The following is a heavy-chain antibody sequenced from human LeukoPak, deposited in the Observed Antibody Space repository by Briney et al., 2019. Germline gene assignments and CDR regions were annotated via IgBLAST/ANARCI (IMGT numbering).Heavy chain of an antibody. CDR2: INPNSGGT. CDR3: ARVSFLEWTYDY. Sequence: ASVKVSCKASGYTFTGYYMHWVRQAPGQGLEWMGWINPNSGGTNYAQKFQDRVTVTRDTSISTAYMELSRLRSDDTAVYYCARVSFLEWTYDYWGQGTLVTVSS. D-gene: IGHD3-3*01. V-gene: IGHV1-2*02. CDR1: GYTFTGYY. J-gene: IGHJ4*02.